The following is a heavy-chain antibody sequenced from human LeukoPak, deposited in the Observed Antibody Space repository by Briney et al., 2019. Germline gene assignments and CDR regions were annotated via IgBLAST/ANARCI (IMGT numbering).Heavy chain of an antibody. J-gene: IGHJ6*03. CDR1: GGSISSSSYY. V-gene: IGHV4-39*07. Sequence: SETLSLTCTVSGGSISSSSYYWGWIRQPPGKGLEWIGRIYTSGSTNYNPSLKSRVTISVDTSKNQFSLKLSSVTAADTAVYYCARDHRDYYYYYYMDVWGKGTTVTVSS. CDR3: ARDHRDYYYYYYMDV. CDR2: IYTSGST.